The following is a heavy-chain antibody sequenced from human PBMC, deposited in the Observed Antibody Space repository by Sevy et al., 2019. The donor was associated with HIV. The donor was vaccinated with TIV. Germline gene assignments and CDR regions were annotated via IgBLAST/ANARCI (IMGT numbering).Heavy chain of an antibody. V-gene: IGHV1-2*02. Sequence: ASVKVSCKASGYTFTGYYMHWVRQAPGQGLEWTGWINPNSGGTNYAQKFQGRVTMTRDTSISTAYMELSRLRSDDTAVYYCATDPGIAVAGTDYYYGMDVWCQGTTVTVSS. CDR1: GYTFTGYY. CDR2: INPNSGGT. J-gene: IGHJ6*02. CDR3: ATDPGIAVAGTDYYYGMDV. D-gene: IGHD6-19*01.